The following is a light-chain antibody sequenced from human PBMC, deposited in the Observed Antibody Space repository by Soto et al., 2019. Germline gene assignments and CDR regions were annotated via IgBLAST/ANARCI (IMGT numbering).Light chain of an antibody. CDR2: ASS. CDR3: QQTYSTPIT. V-gene: IGKV1-39*01. CDR1: QTISSS. J-gene: IGKJ5*01. Sequence: DIQMTQSPSSLSASVGDRVTITCQASQTISSSLNWYQQRPGKAPNLLIYASSSLQSGVPPRFSGGGSGTDFTLAISSLQPEDFATYYCQQTYSTPITFGQGTRLDIK.